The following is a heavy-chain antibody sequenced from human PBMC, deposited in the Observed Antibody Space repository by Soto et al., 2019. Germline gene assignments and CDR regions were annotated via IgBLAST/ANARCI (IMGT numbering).Heavy chain of an antibody. CDR3: ARGGTLIDY. CDR1: GYTFTNFG. D-gene: IGHD3-16*01. CDR2: ISAYNGNT. J-gene: IGHJ4*02. Sequence: QVKLVQSGAEVKKPGASVTVSCKASGYTFTNFGISWVRQAPGQGLEWMGWISAYNGNTNDAHNFQGRVTMTTETSTSKAYMERRRLRSDYTAVYYCARGGTLIDYWGQATLITVSA. V-gene: IGHV1-18*01.